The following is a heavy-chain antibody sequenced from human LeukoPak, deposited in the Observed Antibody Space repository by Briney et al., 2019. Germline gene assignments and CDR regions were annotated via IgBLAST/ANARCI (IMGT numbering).Heavy chain of an antibody. J-gene: IGHJ4*02. Sequence: SETLSLICAVSGVSINTCCYYWTWLRQPPGKGLEWIGYKYYSGSTRYNSSLRSRLTISLDSSKNQFSLRLTSVTAADTAVYYCARGRSYGFDFDSWGPGTLVIVSS. CDR3: ARGRSYGFDFDS. CDR2: KYYSGST. D-gene: IGHD5-18*01. V-gene: IGHV4-61*01. CDR1: GVSINTCCYY.